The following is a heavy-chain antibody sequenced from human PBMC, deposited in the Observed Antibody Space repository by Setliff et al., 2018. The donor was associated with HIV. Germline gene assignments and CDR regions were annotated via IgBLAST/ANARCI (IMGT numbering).Heavy chain of an antibody. CDR3: ATSAESGFGIHWGVFNI. D-gene: IGHD3-10*01. CDR2: IYSSGST. Sequence: SETLSLTCTVSGGSTRTSGYYWGWIRQPPGKGREWIGSIYSSGSTYYNPSLKSRVSISVDTPKNQFSLKLRSVTAADTAVYYCATSAESGFGIHWGVFNIWGQGTRVTVSS. V-gene: IGHV4-39*01. J-gene: IGHJ3*02. CDR1: GGSTRTSGYY.